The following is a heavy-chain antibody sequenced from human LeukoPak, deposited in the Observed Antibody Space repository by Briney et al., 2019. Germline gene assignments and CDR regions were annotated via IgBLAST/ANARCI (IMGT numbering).Heavy chain of an antibody. CDR3: ARDSDDSSGYYYWYFDI. J-gene: IGHJ2*01. CDR2: IIPIFGKA. D-gene: IGHD3-22*01. CDR1: GGTFNSYA. V-gene: IGHV1-69*05. Sequence: ASVKVSCKASGGTFNSYARSWVGQAPGEGREGMGGIIPIFGKANYAQKFQGRDTITTDGSTSTAYMELSSLTSEHTAVYYCARDSDDSSGYYYWYFDIWGRGPLVTVS.